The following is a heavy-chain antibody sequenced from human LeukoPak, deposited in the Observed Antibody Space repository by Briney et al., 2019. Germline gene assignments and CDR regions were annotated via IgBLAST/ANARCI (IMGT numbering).Heavy chain of an antibody. CDR3: ASWDLTVTESTRFDP. D-gene: IGHD2/OR15-2a*01. Sequence: PSETLSLTCTVSGGSISSYYWSWIRQPPGKGLEWIGYIYYSGSTNYNPSLKSRVTISVDTSKNQFSLKLSSVTAADTAVYYCASWDLTVTESTRFDPWGQGTLVTVSS. CDR2: IYYSGST. CDR1: GGSISSYY. J-gene: IGHJ5*02. V-gene: IGHV4-59*08.